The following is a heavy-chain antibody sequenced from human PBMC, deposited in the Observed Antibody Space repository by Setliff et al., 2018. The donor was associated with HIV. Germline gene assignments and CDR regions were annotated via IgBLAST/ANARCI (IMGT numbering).Heavy chain of an antibody. V-gene: IGHV5-51*01. J-gene: IGHJ3*02. CDR2: IHPGDSDT. Sequence: GESLKISCQVFGYSFSNYWIGWVRQMPGKGLEWMGIIHPGDSDTRYSPSFEGHVTISADRSRNTAYLQWTALKASDTAMYYCARHTIDISLLVVQDPGPFDIWGRGTMVTVSS. CDR3: ARHTIDISLLVVQDPGPFDI. CDR1: GYSFSNYW. D-gene: IGHD3-10*01.